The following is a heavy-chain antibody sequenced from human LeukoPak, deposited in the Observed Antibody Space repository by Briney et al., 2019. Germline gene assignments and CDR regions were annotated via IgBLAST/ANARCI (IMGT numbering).Heavy chain of an antibody. CDR2: ISGSGGST. D-gene: IGHD3-3*01. Sequence: GGSLRLSCAASGFTFSSYAMSWVRQAPGKGLEWVSAISGSGGSTYYADSVKGRFTISRDNSKNTLYLQMNSLRAEDTAVYYCANSRYGSEFGGYPYFQHWGQGTLVTVSS. CDR3: ANSRYGSEFGGYPYFQH. J-gene: IGHJ1*01. V-gene: IGHV3-23*01. CDR1: GFTFSSYA.